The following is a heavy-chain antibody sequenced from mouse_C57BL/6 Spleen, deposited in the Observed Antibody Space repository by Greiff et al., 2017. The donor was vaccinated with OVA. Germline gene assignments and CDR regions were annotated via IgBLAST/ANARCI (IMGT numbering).Heavy chain of an antibody. J-gene: IGHJ4*01. D-gene: IGHD2-1*01. CDR3: ASGNLRAMDD. Sequence: VKLQQSGAELVRPGTSVKVSCKASGYAFTTYLLEWVKQRPGQGLEWIGVINPGSGGTNYNEKFKGKATLTADKSSSTAYMQLSSLTSEDSAVYFCASGNLRAMDDWGQGTSVTVSS. CDR2: INPGSGGT. CDR1: GYAFTTYL. V-gene: IGHV1-54*01.